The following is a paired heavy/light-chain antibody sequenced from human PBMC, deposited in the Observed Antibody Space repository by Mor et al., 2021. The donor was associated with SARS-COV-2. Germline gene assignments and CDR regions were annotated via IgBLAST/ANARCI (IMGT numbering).Heavy chain of an antibody. CDR2: IYSGGST. V-gene: IGHV3-53*01. Sequence: EVQLVESGGGLIQPGGSLRLSCAAFGFTVSSNYMNWVRQAPGKGLEWVSVIYSGGSTYYADSVQGRFTISRDNSKNTVYLQMNMVKAGDTAVYYCARGRPGYSSGWYLGAFDIWGQGAMVTVSS. CDR1: GFTVSSNY. J-gene: IGHJ3*02. D-gene: IGHD6-19*01. CDR3: ARGRPGYSSGWYLGAFDI.
Light chain of an antibody. CDR2: NNN. CDR1: SSSIGSNS. CDR3: AAWDDSLNGVV. V-gene: IGLV1-44*01. Sequence: QSVLTQPPSASGTPGQRVTVSCSGSSSSIGSNSVHWYQQLPGTAPKLLIYNNNQRPSGVPDRFSGSKSGTSGSLAISGLLSEDEADYYCAAWDDSLNGVVFGGGTKLTVL. J-gene: IGLJ2*01.